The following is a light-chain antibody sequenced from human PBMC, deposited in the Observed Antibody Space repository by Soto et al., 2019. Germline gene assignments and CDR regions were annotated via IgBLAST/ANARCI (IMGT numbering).Light chain of an antibody. Sequence: EIVLTQSTGTLSLSPGERATLSCRASQSVRDSHLAWYQQKPGQAPSLLIYETSSRATGIPDRFRGSGSGTEFALTITRVEPEDVAMYFCQQYGSSPGTFGQGTKVEI. J-gene: IGKJ1*01. V-gene: IGKV3-20*01. CDR1: QSVRDSH. CDR3: QQYGSSPGT. CDR2: ETS.